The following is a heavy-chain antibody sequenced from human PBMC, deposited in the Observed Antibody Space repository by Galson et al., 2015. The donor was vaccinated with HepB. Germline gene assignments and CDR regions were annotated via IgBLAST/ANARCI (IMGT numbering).Heavy chain of an antibody. CDR2: IYSSGST. CDR3: GRTGYSSTWSGRYYYYMDV. Sequence: SETLSLTCTVSGGSVSSGNYYWSWIRQPPGKGLEWIGYIYSSGSTHYNPSLKSRVTISVDTSKNQFYLKLSSVTAADTAVYYCGRTGYSSTWSGRYYYYMDVWGKGTAVIASS. CDR1: GGSVSSGNYY. J-gene: IGHJ6*03. V-gene: IGHV4-61*01. D-gene: IGHD6-13*01.